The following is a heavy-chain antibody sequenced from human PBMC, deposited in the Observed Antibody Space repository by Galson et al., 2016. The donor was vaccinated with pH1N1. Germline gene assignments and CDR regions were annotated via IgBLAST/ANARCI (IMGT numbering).Heavy chain of an antibody. CDR1: GYSFNVYY. D-gene: IGHD2-15*01. Sequence: SVKVSCKASGYSFNVYYMHWVRQAPGQGLEWMGWIAPDSGATGYAQKFQGRVTMTRDTSINRVYMELSRLRSDDTAIYYCARVLRTVVFGFWGQGTLVTVSS. V-gene: IGHV1-2*02. J-gene: IGHJ4*02. CDR2: IAPDSGAT. CDR3: ARVLRTVVFGF.